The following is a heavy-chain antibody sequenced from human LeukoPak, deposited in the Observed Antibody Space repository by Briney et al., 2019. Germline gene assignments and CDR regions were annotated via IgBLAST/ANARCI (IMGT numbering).Heavy chain of an antibody. D-gene: IGHD6-13*01. CDR1: GFTFDDYA. J-gene: IGHJ3*02. V-gene: IGHV3-9*01. Sequence: PGGSLRLSCAASGFTFDDYAMHWVRQAPGKGLEWVSGISWNSGSIGYADSVKGRFTISRDNAKNSLYLQMNSLRAEDTALYYCAKDKGYSSSWCSAFDIWGQGTMVTVSS. CDR2: ISWNSGSI. CDR3: AKDKGYSSSWCSAFDI.